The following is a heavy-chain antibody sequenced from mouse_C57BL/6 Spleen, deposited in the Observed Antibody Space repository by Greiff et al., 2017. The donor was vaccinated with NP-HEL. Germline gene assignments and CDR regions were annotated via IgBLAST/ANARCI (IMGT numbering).Heavy chain of an antibody. D-gene: IGHD4-1*01. V-gene: IGHV1-69*01. CDR1: GYTFTSYW. J-gene: IGHJ3*01. Sequence: VQLQQPGAELVMPGASVKLSCKASGYTFTSYWMHWVKQRPGQGLEWIGEIDPSDSYTNYNQKFKGKSTWTVDKSSSTAYMQLSSLTSEDSAVYYCARGLTGTSFAYWGQGTLVTVSA. CDR2: IDPSDSYT. CDR3: ARGLTGTSFAY.